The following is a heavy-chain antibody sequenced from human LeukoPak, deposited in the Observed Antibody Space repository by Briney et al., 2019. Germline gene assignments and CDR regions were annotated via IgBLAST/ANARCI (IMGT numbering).Heavy chain of an antibody. CDR1: GFTFSSYA. CDR3: AGGAYGSGSFYYYYGMDV. D-gene: IGHD3-10*01. CDR2: ISGSGGST. Sequence: GGSLRLSCAASGFTFSSYAMSWVRQAPGKGLEWVSAISGSGGSTYYADSVKGRFTISRDNSKNTLYLQMNSLRAEDTAVYYCAGGAYGSGSFYYYYGMDVWGQGTTVTVSS. V-gene: IGHV3-23*01. J-gene: IGHJ6*02.